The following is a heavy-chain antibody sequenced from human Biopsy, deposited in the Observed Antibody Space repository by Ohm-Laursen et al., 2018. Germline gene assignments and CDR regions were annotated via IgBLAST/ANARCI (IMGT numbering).Heavy chain of an antibody. V-gene: IGHV4-61*01. Sequence: GTLSLTCIVSGDSVSSGSFYWIWIRQPPGQGLEYIGYIYDRGSTANYNPSLEIRVTMSVDMPKNQFSLKLSSVTAADTAIYYCARGMRSSGWPYFDSWGQGTLVTVSS. CDR1: GDSVSSGSFY. CDR2: IYDRGSTA. D-gene: IGHD6-19*01. J-gene: IGHJ4*02. CDR3: ARGMRSSGWPYFDS.